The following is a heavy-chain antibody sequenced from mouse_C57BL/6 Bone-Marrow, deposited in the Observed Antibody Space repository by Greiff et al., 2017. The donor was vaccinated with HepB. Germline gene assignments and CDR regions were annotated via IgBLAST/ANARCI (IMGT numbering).Heavy chain of an antibody. V-gene: IGHV1-54*01. CDR3: ARSPLCFDV. Sequence: QVQLQQSGAELVRPGTSVKVSCKASGYAFTNYLIEWVKQRPGQGLEWIGVINPGSGGTKYNEKLKGKATLTADKSSSTAYMQLSILTSEDSAVYFCARSPLCFDVWGTGTTVTVSS. CDR2: INPGSGGT. CDR1: GYAFTNYL. J-gene: IGHJ1*03.